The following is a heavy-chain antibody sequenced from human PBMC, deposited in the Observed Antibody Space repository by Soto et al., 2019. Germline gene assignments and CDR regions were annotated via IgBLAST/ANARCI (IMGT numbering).Heavy chain of an antibody. J-gene: IGHJ4*02. V-gene: IGHV3-23*01. CDR2: ISGSGGST. Sequence: EVQLLESGGGLVQPGGSLRLSCAASGFTFSSYTMSWVRQAPGKGLEWVSAISGSGGSTYYADSVKGRFTISRDNSKNTLYLQMNSLRAEDTAVYYCAKSTSSGWQILDYWGQGTLVTVSS. CDR3: AKSTSSGWQILDY. CDR1: GFTFSSYT. D-gene: IGHD6-19*01.